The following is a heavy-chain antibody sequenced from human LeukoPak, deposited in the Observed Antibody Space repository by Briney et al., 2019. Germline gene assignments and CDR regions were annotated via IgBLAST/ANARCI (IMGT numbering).Heavy chain of an antibody. V-gene: IGHV1-18*01. CDR1: GYTFTSYG. Sequence: ASVKVSCKASGYTFTSYGISWVRQAPGQGLEWMGWISAYNGNTNYALKLQGRVTMTTDTSTSTAYMELRSLRSDDTAVYYCARVTLAYCGGDCYFYDYWGQGTLVTVSS. CDR3: ARVTLAYCGGDCYFYDY. J-gene: IGHJ4*02. CDR2: ISAYNGNT. D-gene: IGHD2-21*02.